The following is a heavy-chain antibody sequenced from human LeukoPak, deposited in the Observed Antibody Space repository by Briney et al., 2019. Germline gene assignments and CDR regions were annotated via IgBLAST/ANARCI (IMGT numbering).Heavy chain of an antibody. CDR3: ARDRYDFWSGYYPYYGMDV. V-gene: IGHV1-18*01. J-gene: IGHJ6*02. D-gene: IGHD3-3*01. CDR2: ISAYNGNT. CDR1: GYTFTSYG. Sequence: GASVKVSCKASGYTFTSYGISWVRQAPGQGLEWMGWISAYNGNTNYAQKLQGRVTMTTDTSTSTAYMELRSLRSDDTAVYYCARDRYDFWSGYYPYYGMDVWGQGTTVTVSS.